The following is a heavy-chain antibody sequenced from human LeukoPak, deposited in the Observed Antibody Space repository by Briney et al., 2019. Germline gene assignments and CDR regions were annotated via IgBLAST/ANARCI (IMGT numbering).Heavy chain of an antibody. D-gene: IGHD3-22*01. CDR2: IRSKTDGGTT. Sequence: PGGSLRLSCAASGFTLTNAWMSWVRQAPGKGLEWVGRIRSKTDGGTTEYAAPVKGRFTISRDDSINTLYLQMYSLKTEDTAVYYCATVGSGYYQDYWGQGTLVTVSS. CDR1: GFTLTNAW. CDR3: ATVGSGYYQDY. V-gene: IGHV3-15*01. J-gene: IGHJ4*02.